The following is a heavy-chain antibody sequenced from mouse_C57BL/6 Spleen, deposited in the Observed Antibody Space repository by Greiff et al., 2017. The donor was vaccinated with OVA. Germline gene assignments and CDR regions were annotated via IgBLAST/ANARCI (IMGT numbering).Heavy chain of an antibody. CDR1: GYTFTDYE. J-gene: IGHJ3*01. Sequence: VKLQESGAELVRPGASVTLSCKASGYTFTDYEMHWVKQTPVHGLEWIGAIDPETGGTAYNQKFKGKAILTADKSSSTAYMELRSLTSEDSAVYYCTRDGISGDWGQGTLVTVSA. CDR2: IDPETGGT. V-gene: IGHV1-15*01. D-gene: IGHD2-3*01. CDR3: TRDGISGD.